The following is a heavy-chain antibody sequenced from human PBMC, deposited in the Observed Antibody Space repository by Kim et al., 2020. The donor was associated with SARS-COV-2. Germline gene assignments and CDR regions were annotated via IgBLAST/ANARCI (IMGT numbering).Heavy chain of an antibody. V-gene: IGHV3-33*01. CDR2: GSNK. Sequence: GSNKYYAEYVKGRFTISRDNSKNTLYLQMNSLRAEDTAVYYCARDTAFDIWGQGTMVTVSS. J-gene: IGHJ3*02. CDR3: ARDTAFDI.